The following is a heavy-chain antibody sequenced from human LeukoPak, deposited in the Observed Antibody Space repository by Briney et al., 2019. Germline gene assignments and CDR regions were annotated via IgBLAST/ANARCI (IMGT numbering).Heavy chain of an antibody. CDR1: GYTFTSYY. CDR3: ARDNNEVHALLHRVGPTPIDYYYGMDV. D-gene: IGHD3-22*01. Sequence: SVKVSCKASGYTFTSYYMHWVRQAPGQGLEWMGGIIPIFGTANYAQKFQGRVTITADESTSTAYMELSSLRSEDTAVYYCARDNNEVHALLHRVGPTPIDYYYGMDVWGQGTTVTVSS. J-gene: IGHJ6*02. V-gene: IGHV1-69*13. CDR2: IIPIFGTA.